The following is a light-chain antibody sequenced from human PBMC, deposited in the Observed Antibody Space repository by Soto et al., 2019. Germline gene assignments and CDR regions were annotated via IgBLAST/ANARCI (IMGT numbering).Light chain of an antibody. Sequence: EIVLTQTPATLSLSPGERATLSCWASQSISVYLAWYQQKLGQAPRLLISDAYNRATGIPARFSGSGSGTDFTLTISSLEPEDFAVYYCQQRGNWPLTFGGGTKVDIK. V-gene: IGKV3-11*01. J-gene: IGKJ4*01. CDR2: DAY. CDR1: QSISVY. CDR3: QQRGNWPLT.